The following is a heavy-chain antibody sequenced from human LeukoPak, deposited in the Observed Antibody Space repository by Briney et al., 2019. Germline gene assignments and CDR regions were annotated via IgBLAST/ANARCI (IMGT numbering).Heavy chain of an antibody. CDR2: IYYSGST. Sequence: SETLSLTCTVSGGSISSSSYYWGWIRQPPGKGLEWIGYIYYSGSTNYNPSLKSRVTISVDTSKNQFSLKLSSVTAADTAVYYCARDKSRTTGFDPWGQGTLVTVSS. J-gene: IGHJ5*02. V-gene: IGHV4-61*01. CDR3: ARDKSRTTGFDP. D-gene: IGHD1-7*01. CDR1: GGSISSSSYY.